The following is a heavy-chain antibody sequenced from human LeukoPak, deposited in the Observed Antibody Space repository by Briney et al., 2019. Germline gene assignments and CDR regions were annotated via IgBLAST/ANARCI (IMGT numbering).Heavy chain of an antibody. CDR2: ISWNSGSI. V-gene: IGHV3-9*01. CDR3: AKDPRGGYYYGSGSYGLGY. D-gene: IGHD3-10*01. J-gene: IGHJ4*02. CDR1: GFTFDDYA. Sequence: PGGSLRLSCAASGFTFDDYAMHWVQQAPGKGLEWVSGISWNSGSIGYADSVKGRFTISRDNAKNSLYLQMNSLRADDTALYYCAKDPRGGYYYGSGSYGLGYWGQGTLVTVSS.